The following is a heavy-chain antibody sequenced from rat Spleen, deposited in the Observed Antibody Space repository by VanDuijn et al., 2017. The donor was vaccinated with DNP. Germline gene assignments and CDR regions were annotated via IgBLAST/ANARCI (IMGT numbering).Heavy chain of an antibody. CDR2: IKKDSSTI. J-gene: IGHJ2*01. CDR3: XXXDKXXXAXXXGVXXXVSXXXQSXXTVFPLXXCESPLSDENLVAYF. V-gene: IGHV4-2*01. Sequence: EVKLVESGGGLVQPGRSLKLSCAASGFNFNDYWMGWVRQAPGKGLEWIGEIKKDSSTIIYTPSLKEKIIISRDNAQNTLFLQMSKPESEDTAXXYCXXXDKXXXAXXXGVXXXVSXXXQSXXTVFPLXXCESPLSDENLVAYF. CDR1: GFNFNDYW. D-gene: IGHD3-1*01.